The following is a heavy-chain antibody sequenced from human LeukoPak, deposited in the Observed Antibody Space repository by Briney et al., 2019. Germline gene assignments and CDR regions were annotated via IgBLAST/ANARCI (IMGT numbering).Heavy chain of an antibody. CDR1: GYTFTGYY. D-gene: IGHD3-22*01. Sequence: ASVKVSFKASGYTFTGYYMHWVRQAPGQGLEWMGWINPNSGGTNYAQKFQGRVTMTRDTSISTAYMELSRLRSDDTAVYYCAREGNYYDSSGYYRTWGQGTLVTVSS. V-gene: IGHV1-2*02. CDR3: AREGNYYDSSGYYRT. J-gene: IGHJ5*02. CDR2: INPNSGGT.